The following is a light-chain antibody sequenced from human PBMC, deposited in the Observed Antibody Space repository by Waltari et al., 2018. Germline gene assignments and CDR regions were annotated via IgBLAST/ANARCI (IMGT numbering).Light chain of an antibody. CDR1: SSDVGGYNY. CDR3: NSYTSSDAWV. Sequence: QSALTQPASVSGSPGQSITISCTGTSSDVGGYNYVSWYQHHPGKAPKLIIYEVTNRPSGVFNRFSASKSGNTASLTIAGLQAEDEADYYCNSYTSSDAWVFGGGTKLTVL. CDR2: EVT. J-gene: IGLJ3*02. V-gene: IGLV2-14*01.